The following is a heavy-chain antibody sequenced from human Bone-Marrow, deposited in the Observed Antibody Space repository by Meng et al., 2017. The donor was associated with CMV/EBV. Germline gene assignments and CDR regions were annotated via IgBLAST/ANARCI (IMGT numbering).Heavy chain of an antibody. V-gene: IGHV4-39*01. CDR3: ARHRSYYYDREGNWFDP. J-gene: IGHJ5*02. CDR2: IYYSGST. CDR1: GGSISSSSYY. Sequence: SETLSLTCTVSGGSISSSSYYWGWIRQPPGKGLEWIGSIYYSGSTYYNPSLKSRVTISVDTSKNQFSLKLSSVTAADTAVYYCARHRSYYYDREGNWFDPWGQGTLVTVSS. D-gene: IGHD3-22*01.